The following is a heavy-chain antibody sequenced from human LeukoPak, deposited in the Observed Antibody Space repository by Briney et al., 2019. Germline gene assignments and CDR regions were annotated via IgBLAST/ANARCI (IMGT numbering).Heavy chain of an antibody. V-gene: IGHV3-48*03. CDR3: ARVRAVAGPLDY. Sequence: QPGGSLRLSCAVSGFTFSSYEMNWVRQAPGKGLECVSDISSSGSTKYYADSARGRFTIFRDNAKNSLYLQMYSLRAEDTAVYYCARVRAVAGPLDYWGQGTLVTVSS. CDR2: ISSSGSTK. D-gene: IGHD6-19*01. J-gene: IGHJ4*02. CDR1: GFTFSSYE.